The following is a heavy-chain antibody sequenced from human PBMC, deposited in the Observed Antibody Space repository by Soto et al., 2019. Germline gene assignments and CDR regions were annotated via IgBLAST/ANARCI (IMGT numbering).Heavy chain of an antibody. CDR1: GFTFSSYW. V-gene: IGHV3-7*03. J-gene: IGHJ4*02. CDR2: IKQDGSGK. Sequence: PGGSLRLSCAASGFTFSSYWMSWVRQAPGKGLEWVANIKQDGSGKYYVDSVKGRFTISRDNAKNSLYLQMNSLRAEDTAVYYCARDLRSYYFDYWGQGTLVTVSS. CDR3: ARDLRSYYFDY.